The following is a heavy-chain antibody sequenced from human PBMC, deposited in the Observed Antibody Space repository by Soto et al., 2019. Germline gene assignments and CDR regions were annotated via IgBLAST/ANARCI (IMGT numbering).Heavy chain of an antibody. D-gene: IGHD3-10*01. CDR1: GFTFTDHY. CDR3: ARDIRGAK. V-gene: IGHV3-11*01. CDR2: INSGGRNI. J-gene: IGHJ4*02. Sequence: QVQLVESGGGLVKPGGSLRLSCTASGFTFTDHYMTWIRQAPGKGLEWVSYINSGGRNIYYADSVRGRFTISRDNAKNSVSLQMSSLSAEDTDIYYCARDIRGAKWGKGTLVIVSS.